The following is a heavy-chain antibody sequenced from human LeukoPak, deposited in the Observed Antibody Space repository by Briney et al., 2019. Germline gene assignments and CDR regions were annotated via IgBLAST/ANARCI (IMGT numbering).Heavy chain of an antibody. CDR1: GVTSSNYA. J-gene: IGHJ2*01. D-gene: IGHD4/OR15-4a*01. CDR2: IIPLFGIT. V-gene: IGHV1-69*10. CDR3: ARLITTSWMGFDL. Sequence: EASVKVSCKASGVTSSNYAIIWLRRAPGQGLEWMGRIIPLFGITNYAQKFQDRVTITVDKSTNTTYMGLTSLRSEDTAVYYCARLITTSWMGFDLWGRGTLVTVSS.